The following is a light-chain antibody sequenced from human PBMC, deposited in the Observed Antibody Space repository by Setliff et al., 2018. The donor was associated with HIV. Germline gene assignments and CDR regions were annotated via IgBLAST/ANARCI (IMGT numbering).Light chain of an antibody. CDR1: SSDVGGYNY. CDR3: SSYTGSSPYV. V-gene: IGLV2-14*03. CDR2: DVS. Sequence: QSVLTQPASVSGSPGQSITISCRGTSSDVGGYNYVSWYQQHPGKAPKLMIYDVSNRPSGVSNRFSGSKSGNTASLTISGLQAEDEADYFCSSYTGSSPYVFGSGTKVTVL. J-gene: IGLJ1*01.